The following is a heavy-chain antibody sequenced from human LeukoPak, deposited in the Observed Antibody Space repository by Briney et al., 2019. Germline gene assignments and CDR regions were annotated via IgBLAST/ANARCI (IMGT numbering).Heavy chain of an antibody. D-gene: IGHD6-6*01. CDR3: ARGSRARSYFDY. CDR2: INHSGST. V-gene: IGHV4-34*01. Sequence: SETLSLTCTVSGGSISSYYWSWIRQPPGKGLEWIGEINHSGSTNYNPSLKSRVTISVDTSKNQFSLKLSSVTAADTAVYYCARGSRARSYFDYWGQGTLVTVSS. J-gene: IGHJ4*02. CDR1: GGSISSYY.